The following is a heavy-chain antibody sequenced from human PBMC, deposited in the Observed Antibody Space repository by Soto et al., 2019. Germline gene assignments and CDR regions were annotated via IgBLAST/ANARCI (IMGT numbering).Heavy chain of an antibody. D-gene: IGHD6-13*01. CDR2: INPNSGNT. V-gene: IGHV1-8*01. Sequence: ASVKVSCKASGYIFTNYDINWVRQATGQGLEYLGWINPNSGNTGYVQKLQGRVTMTRDTSINTAYMELRSLRSDDTAVYYCARRGPGTYFDYWGQGTLVTVSS. J-gene: IGHJ4*02. CDR1: GYIFTNYD. CDR3: ARRGPGTYFDY.